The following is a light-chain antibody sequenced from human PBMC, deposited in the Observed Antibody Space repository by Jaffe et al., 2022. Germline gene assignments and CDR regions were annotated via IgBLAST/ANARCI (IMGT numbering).Light chain of an antibody. CDR2: DVS. CDR1: RSDVGNYNY. J-gene: IGLJ1*01. V-gene: IGLV2-14*03. CDR3: CSYAGSTTPYV. Sequence: QSALTQPASVSGSPGQSITISCTGTRSDVGNYNYVSWYQQHPGKAPKLMIYDVSNRPSGVSNRFSGSKSGNTASLTISGLQAEDEADYYCCSYAGSTTPYVFGTGTKVTVL.